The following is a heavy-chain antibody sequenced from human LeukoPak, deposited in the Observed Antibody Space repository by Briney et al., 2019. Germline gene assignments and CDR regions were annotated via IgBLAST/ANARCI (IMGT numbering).Heavy chain of an antibody. CDR3: ASRLTIGNY. CDR2: INHSGST. V-gene: IGHV4-39*07. J-gene: IGHJ4*02. D-gene: IGHD3-9*01. CDR1: GGSISSSSYY. Sequence: SETLSLTCTVSGGSISSSSYYWSWIRQPPGKGLEWIGEINHSGSTNYNPSLKSRVTISVDTSKNQFSLKLSSVTAADTAVYYCASRLTIGNYWGQGTLVTVSS.